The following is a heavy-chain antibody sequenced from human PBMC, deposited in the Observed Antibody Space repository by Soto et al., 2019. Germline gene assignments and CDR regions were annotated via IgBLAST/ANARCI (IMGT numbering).Heavy chain of an antibody. CDR3: AKEIYVSNTYYGMDV. CDR1: GFTFSSYG. Sequence: QVQLVESGGGVVQPGRSLRLSCAASGFTFSSYGMHWVRQAPGKGLEWVAVTSYDGSNKYYADSVKGRFTISRDNSKNTLYLQINSLRAEDTAVYYCAKEIYVSNTYYGMDVWGQGTTVTVSS. CDR2: TSYDGSNK. J-gene: IGHJ6*02. D-gene: IGHD2-8*01. V-gene: IGHV3-30*18.